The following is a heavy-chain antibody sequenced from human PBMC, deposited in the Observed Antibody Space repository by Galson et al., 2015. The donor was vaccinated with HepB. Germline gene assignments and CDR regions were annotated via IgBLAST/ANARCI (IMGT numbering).Heavy chain of an antibody. CDR3: TREKSGDAFDI. CDR2: VWFDGSGK. CDR1: GFIFSNYH. V-gene: IGHV3-33*01. D-gene: IGHD7-27*01. J-gene: IGHJ3*02. Sequence: SLRLSCAASGFIFSNYHIHWVRQAPGKGLEWVALVWFDGSGKEYADSVKGRFTISRDNSKNTVYLQMNSLRAEDTAAFYCTREKSGDAFDIWGQGTMVTVSS.